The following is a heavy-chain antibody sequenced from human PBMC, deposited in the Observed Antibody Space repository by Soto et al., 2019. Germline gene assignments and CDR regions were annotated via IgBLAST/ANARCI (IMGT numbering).Heavy chain of an antibody. D-gene: IGHD3-10*01. Sequence: SETLSLTCTVSGGSISSYYWSWIRQPPGKGLEWIGYIYYSGSTNYNPSLKSRVTISVDTSKNQFSLKLSSVTAADTAVYYCARHYYYGSGSYYNGIAYWGQGTLVTVSS. V-gene: IGHV4-59*08. CDR3: ARHYYYGSGSYYNGIAY. CDR2: IYYSGST. CDR1: GGSISSYY. J-gene: IGHJ4*02.